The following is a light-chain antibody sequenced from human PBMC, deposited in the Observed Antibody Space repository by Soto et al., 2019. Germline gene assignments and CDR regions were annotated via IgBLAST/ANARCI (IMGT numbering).Light chain of an antibody. V-gene: IGKV1-39*01. Sequence: DIQMTQSPSSLSASVGDRVTITCRASQSISSYLNWYQQKPGKAPKLLIYAASSLQCVVPSRFSGSGSGTDFTLTISSLQPADLATYYCPQSYSTPITSGHGTRQDIK. J-gene: IGKJ5*01. CDR3: PQSYSTPIT. CDR2: AAS. CDR1: QSISSY.